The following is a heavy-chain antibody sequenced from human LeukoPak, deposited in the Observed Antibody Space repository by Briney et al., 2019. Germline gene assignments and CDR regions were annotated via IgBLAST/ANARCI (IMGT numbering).Heavy chain of an antibody. V-gene: IGHV7-4-1*02. Sequence: ASVNVSCTASVYTFTIYAMNWVRQAPGQGLEWMGWINTNTGNPTYAQGFTGRFVFSLDTSVSTAYLQISSLKAEDTAVYYCARPGDYSNYVRYYYYYRDVWGKGTTVTVSS. D-gene: IGHD4-11*01. CDR1: VYTFTIYA. CDR3: ARPGDYSNYVRYYYYYRDV. J-gene: IGHJ6*03. CDR2: INTNTGNP.